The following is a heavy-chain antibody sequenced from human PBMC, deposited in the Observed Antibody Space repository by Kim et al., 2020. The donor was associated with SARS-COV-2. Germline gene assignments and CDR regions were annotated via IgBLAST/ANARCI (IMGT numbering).Heavy chain of an antibody. D-gene: IGHD6-13*01. V-gene: IGHV4-59*13. CDR3: ARDGGPGYSSSWYGPYYYGMDV. J-gene: IGHJ6*02. CDR1: GGSISSYY. CDR2: IYYSGST. Sequence: SETLSLTCTVSGGSISSYYWSWIRQPPGKGLEWIGYIYYSGSTNYNPSLKSRVTISVDTSKNQFSLKLSSVTAADTAVYYCARDGGPGYSSSWYGPYYYGMDVWGQGTTVTVSS.